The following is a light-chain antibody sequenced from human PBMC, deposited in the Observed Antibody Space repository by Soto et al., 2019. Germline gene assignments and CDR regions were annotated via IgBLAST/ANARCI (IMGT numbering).Light chain of an antibody. J-gene: IGLJ2*01. CDR2: LNRDGSH. CDR3: QTWDTVVV. CDR1: SGHSDYG. V-gene: IGLV4-69*01. Sequence: QLVLTQSPSASASLGASVKLTCTLCSGHSDYGIAWHQQQPDKGPRYLMKLNRDGSHNKGDGIPDRFSGSISGAERYLTISSLQSDDEADYYCQTWDTVVVFGGGTKVTVL.